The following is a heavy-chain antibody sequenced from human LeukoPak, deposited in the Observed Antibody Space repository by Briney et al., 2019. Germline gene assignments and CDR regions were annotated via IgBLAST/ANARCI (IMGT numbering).Heavy chain of an antibody. CDR3: VRCTRRYPFDY. V-gene: IGHV3-7*04. CDR2: IKEDGSEK. Sequence: PGGSLRLSCAASGFTFSNYWMSWVRQAPGKGLEWVANIKEDGSEKYYVDSVRGRFTISRDNAKNSLSLQMNSLRAEDTAVYYCVRCTRRYPFDYWGQGTLVTVSS. J-gene: IGHJ4*02. D-gene: IGHD2-2*02. CDR1: GFTFSNYW.